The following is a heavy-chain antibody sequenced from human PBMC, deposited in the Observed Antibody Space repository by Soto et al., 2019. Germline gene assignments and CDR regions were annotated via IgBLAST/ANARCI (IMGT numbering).Heavy chain of an antibody. CDR2: IWYDGSNK. CDR1: GFTFSSYG. V-gene: IGHV3-33*01. J-gene: IGHJ5*02. Sequence: GGSLRLSCAASGFTFSSYGMHWVRQAPGKGLEWVAVIWYDGSNKYYADSVKGRFTISRDNSKNTLYLQMNSLRAEDTAVYYCARSMITFGGVIPNWFDPWGQGTLVTVSS. D-gene: IGHD3-16*02. CDR3: ARSMITFGGVIPNWFDP.